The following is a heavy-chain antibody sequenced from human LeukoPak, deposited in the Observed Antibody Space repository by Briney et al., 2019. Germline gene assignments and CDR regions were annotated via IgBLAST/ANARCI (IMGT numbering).Heavy chain of an antibody. J-gene: IGHJ4*02. CDR1: GYTFTSYD. CDR3: AKGGVGVTPEFDY. V-gene: IGHV1-8*01. D-gene: IGHD1-26*01. CDR2: MNPNSGNT. Sequence: ASVKVSCRASGYTFTSYDINWVRQATGQGLEWMGWMNPNSGNTGSAQKFQGRASMTRNTSISTAYMELSSLRSEDTAVYYCAKGGVGVTPEFDYWGQGTLVTVSS.